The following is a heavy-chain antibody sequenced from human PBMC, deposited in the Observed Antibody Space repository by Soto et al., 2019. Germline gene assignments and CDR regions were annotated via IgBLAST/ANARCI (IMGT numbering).Heavy chain of an antibody. V-gene: IGHV3-48*03. J-gene: IGHJ6*02. CDR2: ISASGDTV. Sequence: EVRLEESGGGFVQPGGALRLSCVFSGLTSSGIELNWVRQAAGXGLEWLSYISASGDTVDYIDSVRGRFTISRDNAKQSLFLQMXAXXXXXXXXXXXXXXXXXXXVDVWGQGTTVTVSS. CDR3: XXXXXXXXVDV. CDR1: GLTSSGIE.